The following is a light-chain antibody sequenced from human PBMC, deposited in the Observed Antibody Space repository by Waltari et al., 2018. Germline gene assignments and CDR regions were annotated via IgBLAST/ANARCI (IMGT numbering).Light chain of an antibody. J-gene: IGLJ2*01. CDR1: SLRSLY. Sequence: SSELTQDPTVSVAMGQTVRITCQGASLRSLYDSWYQQRPGQAPVLVIFDRNYLPSGVPDRFSGSSSDNTAVLTITGAQAEDEASYYCHSRDASGVGGSFGGGTKLTVL. V-gene: IGLV3-19*01. CDR2: DRN. CDR3: HSRDASGVGGS.